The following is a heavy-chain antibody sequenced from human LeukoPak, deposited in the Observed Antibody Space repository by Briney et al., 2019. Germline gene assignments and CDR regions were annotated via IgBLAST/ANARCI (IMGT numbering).Heavy chain of an antibody. CDR3: AREETQLWQGH. D-gene: IGHD5-18*01. Sequence: ASVKVSCKASGYTFSDYYMHWVRQAPGQGLEWMGWINTNSGGAKYAQSFQGRVIMTRDTSISTAYMEFNRLRSDDTAVYYCAREETQLWQGHWGQGTLVTVSS. CDR1: GYTFSDYY. V-gene: IGHV1-2*02. J-gene: IGHJ4*02. CDR2: INTNSGGA.